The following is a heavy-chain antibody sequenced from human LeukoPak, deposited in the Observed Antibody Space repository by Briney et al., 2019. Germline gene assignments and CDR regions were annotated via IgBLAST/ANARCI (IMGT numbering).Heavy chain of an antibody. CDR3: ARGVDYYENSGAIDY. D-gene: IGHD3-22*01. Sequence: GGSLRLSCTASGFTFSDYGMHWVRQPPGKGLEWVAIIWYDGSNKKYEDSVKGRFTISRDNSKNTLYLQMNSLRAEDTAVYYCARGVDYYENSGAIDYWGQGTLVTVSS. CDR1: GFTFSDYG. J-gene: IGHJ4*02. V-gene: IGHV3-33*01. CDR2: IWYDGSNK.